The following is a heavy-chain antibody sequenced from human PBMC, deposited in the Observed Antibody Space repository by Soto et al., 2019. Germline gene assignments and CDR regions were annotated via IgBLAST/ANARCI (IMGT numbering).Heavy chain of an antibody. V-gene: IGHV3-49*03. J-gene: IGHJ6*02. CDR1: GFTFSDYA. CDR3: AKYTSVSKYSSFGRDG. D-gene: IGHD2-21*01. Sequence: GGSLRLSCTTSGFTFSDYAISWFRQAPGKGLEWIGVIRSKVYGVTTDYAASVKGRFAISRDDSKDTAYLQMNSVTTEDTAVYFVAKYTSVSKYSSFGRDGWGHGTTVTVFS. CDR2: IRSKVYGVTT.